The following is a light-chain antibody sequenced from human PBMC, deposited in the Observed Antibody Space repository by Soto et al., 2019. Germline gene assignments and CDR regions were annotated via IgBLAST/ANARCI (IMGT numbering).Light chain of an antibody. CDR1: QSINTY. CDR2: AAS. V-gene: IGKV1-39*01. Sequence: DTQMTQSPSSLSASVGDRVTITCRASQSINTYLNWYQQKPGEAPNLLIYAASSLQSGVPPRFSGGGSETHCTLTINSLQPEDFATYYCQQTASTPYTFGQGT. J-gene: IGKJ2*01. CDR3: QQTASTPYT.